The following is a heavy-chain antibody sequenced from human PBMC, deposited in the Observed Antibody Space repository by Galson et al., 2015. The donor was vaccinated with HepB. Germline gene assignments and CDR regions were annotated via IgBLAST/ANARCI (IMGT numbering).Heavy chain of an antibody. J-gene: IGHJ4*02. D-gene: IGHD3-3*01. Sequence: SLRLSCAASGFTLSNAWMSWVRQAPGKGLEWVGRIKSKTDGGTTVYAAPVKGRFTISRDDSKNTLYLQMNSLKTEDTAVYYCTTFLEWLRIDYWGQGTLVTVSS. V-gene: IGHV3-15*01. CDR2: IKSKTDGGTT. CDR3: TTFLEWLRIDY. CDR1: GFTLSNAW.